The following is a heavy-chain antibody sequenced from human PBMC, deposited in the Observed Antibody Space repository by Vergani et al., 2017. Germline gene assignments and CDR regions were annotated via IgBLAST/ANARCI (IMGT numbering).Heavy chain of an antibody. J-gene: IGHJ4*02. CDR3: VKDRFPTYYYDSSGYATVES. CDR1: GFTFSSYA. Sequence: EVQLVDSGGGLVQPGGSLRLSCSASGFTFSSYAMHWVRQAPGKGLGFVSAISTNGGSTFYADSVKGRFTISRDNSKNTLYLQMSSLRAEDTAVYYCVKDRFPTYYYDSSGYATVESWGQGTLVTVSS. D-gene: IGHD3-22*01. CDR2: ISTNGGST. V-gene: IGHV3-64D*06.